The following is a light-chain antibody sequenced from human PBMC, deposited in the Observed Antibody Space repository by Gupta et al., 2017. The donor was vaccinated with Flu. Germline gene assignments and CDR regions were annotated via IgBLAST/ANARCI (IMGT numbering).Light chain of an antibody. Sequence: PDTLYWSRGESSTLSCRARQSVGNYLAGYQQKPGPAPRLLIYDASKRATGIPDRFSGGGYGTEFTLTISSRESEDFVIYYCQQRNNWLWTFGQGTKVEI. CDR1: QSVGNY. J-gene: IGKJ1*01. V-gene: IGKV3-11*01. CDR3: QQRNNWLWT. CDR2: DAS.